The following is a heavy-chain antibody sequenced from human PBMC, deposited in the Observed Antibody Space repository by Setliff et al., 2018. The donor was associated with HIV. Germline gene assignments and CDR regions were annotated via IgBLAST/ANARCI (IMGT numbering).Heavy chain of an antibody. J-gene: IGHJ5*02. D-gene: IGHD2-21*01. CDR1: GGIISSDSSF. Sequence: SETLSLTCTVSGGIISSDSSFWSWIRQPAGKGLEWIGHISATGSTNYNPSLKSRVTMSLDTSKNQFSLNLNSVTAADAAVYFCARLFIPNYFDHWGQGTLVTVSS. CDR3: ARLFIPNYFDH. CDR2: ISATGST. V-gene: IGHV4-61*09.